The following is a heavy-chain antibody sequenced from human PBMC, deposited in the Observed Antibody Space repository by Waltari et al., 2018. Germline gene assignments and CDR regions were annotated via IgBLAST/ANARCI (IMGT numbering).Heavy chain of an antibody. J-gene: IGHJ4*02. D-gene: IGHD6-13*01. CDR2: ISYDGSNK. CDR3: ASLVVSSSWDY. Sequence: QVQLVESGGGVVQPGRSLRLSCAASGFTFSSYAMHWVRQAPGKGLEWVAGISYDGSNKYYADSVKGRFTISRDNSKNTLYLQMNSLRAEDTAVYYCASLVVSSSWDYWGQGTLVTVSS. CDR1: GFTFSSYA. V-gene: IGHV3-30*01.